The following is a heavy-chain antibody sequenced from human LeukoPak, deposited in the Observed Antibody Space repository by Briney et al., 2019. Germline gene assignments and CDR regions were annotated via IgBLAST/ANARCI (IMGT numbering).Heavy chain of an antibody. CDR1: GFTFSSYE. J-gene: IGHJ4*02. Sequence: GGSLRLSCAASGFTFSSYEMNWVRQAPGKGLEWVSYISSSGSTIYYADSVKGRFTISRDNAKNSLYLQMNSLRAEDTAVYYCARERQQGHHFDYWGQGTLVTVSS. CDR3: ARERQQGHHFDY. CDR2: ISSSGSTI. V-gene: IGHV3-48*03. D-gene: IGHD6-13*01.